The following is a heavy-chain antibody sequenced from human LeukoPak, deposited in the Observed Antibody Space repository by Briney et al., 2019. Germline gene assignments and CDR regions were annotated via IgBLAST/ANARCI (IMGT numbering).Heavy chain of an antibody. CDR1: GGSFSGYY. V-gene: IGHV4-34*01. CDR2: INHNGRT. Sequence: KSSETLSLTCAVYGGSFSGYYWSWIRQPPGKGLEWIGEINHNGRTNYNPSLKSRVTISVDTSKKQVSLKLSSVTAADTAVYYCARGSSSGYYPIDYWGQGTLVTVSS. CDR3: ARGSSSGYYPIDY. J-gene: IGHJ4*02. D-gene: IGHD3-22*01.